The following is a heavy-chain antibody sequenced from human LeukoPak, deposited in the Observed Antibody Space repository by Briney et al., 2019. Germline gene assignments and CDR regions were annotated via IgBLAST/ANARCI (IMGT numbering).Heavy chain of an antibody. CDR2: IKSKTEGGTT. J-gene: IGHJ4*02. V-gene: IGHV3-15*07. D-gene: IGHD6-19*01. Sequence: GGSLRLSCAASGFIFSNTWMNWVRQAPGKGLEWVGRIKSKTEGGTTDYAAPVKGRFTLSRDDSKNTLYLQINSLKTEDTAVYYCTGASWLALFDYWGQGTLVTVSS. CDR1: GFIFSNTW. CDR3: TGASWLALFDY.